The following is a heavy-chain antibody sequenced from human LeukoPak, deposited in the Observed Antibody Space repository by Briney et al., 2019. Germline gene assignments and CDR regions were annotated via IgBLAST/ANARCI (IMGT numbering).Heavy chain of an antibody. Sequence: SETLSLTCTVSGGSISSGFYDWYWIRQPAGKGLEWIGHIYTSKSMNYNPSLKSRVAISVDTSKNQFSLKLTSVTAADTAVYYCTKGRGIWGQGTLVTVSS. V-gene: IGHV4-61*09. CDR3: TKGRGI. D-gene: IGHD3-10*01. CDR1: GGSISSGFYD. CDR2: IYTSKSM. J-gene: IGHJ4*02.